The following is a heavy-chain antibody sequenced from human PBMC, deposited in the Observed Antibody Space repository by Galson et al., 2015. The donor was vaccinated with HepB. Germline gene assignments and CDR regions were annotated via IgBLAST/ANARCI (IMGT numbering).Heavy chain of an antibody. CDR3: AGRNVHGALDV. CDR2: TYYKAKWYN. V-gene: IGHV6-1*01. CDR1: GDSVNSGA. J-gene: IGHJ3*01. Sequence: CAISGDSVNSGAWNWIRQSPSRGLEWLGRTYYKAKWYNDYAVSVKSRMTINADTSKNQFLLQLNSVTPEDTAVYYCAGRNVHGALDVWGQGTMVTVSS.